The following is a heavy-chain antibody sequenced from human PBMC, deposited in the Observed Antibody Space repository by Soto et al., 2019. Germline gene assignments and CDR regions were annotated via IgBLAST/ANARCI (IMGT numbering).Heavy chain of an antibody. J-gene: IGHJ6*02. CDR3: ARAYSSSWYSTYYYYYGMDV. CDR1: GDSISSYY. V-gene: IGHV4-59*01. Sequence: PSETLSLTCTVSGDSISSYYWSWIRQPPGKGLEWIGYIYYSGSTNYNPSLKSRVTISVDTSKNQFSLKLSSVTAADTAVYYCARAYSSSWYSTYYYYYGMDVWGQGTTVTV. D-gene: IGHD6-13*01. CDR2: IYYSGST.